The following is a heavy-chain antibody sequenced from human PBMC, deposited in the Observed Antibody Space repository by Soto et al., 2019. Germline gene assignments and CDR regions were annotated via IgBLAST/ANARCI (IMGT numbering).Heavy chain of an antibody. D-gene: IGHD2-15*01. CDR1: DFSISNAW. CDR3: TTGSVEGV. J-gene: IGHJ6*02. V-gene: IGHV3-15*07. Sequence: EVQLVESGGGLVKPGGSLRLSCAASDFSISNAWMNWVRQAPGKGLEWVGRVKRKIDGETTDYAAPVKGRFTISRDDSNNMLYLQMNSLKADDPAVYYCTTGSVEGVWGQGTTVTVSS. CDR2: VKRKIDGETT.